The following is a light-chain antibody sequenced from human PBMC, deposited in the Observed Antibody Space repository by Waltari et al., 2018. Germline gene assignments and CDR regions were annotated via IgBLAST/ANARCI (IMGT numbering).Light chain of an antibody. J-gene: IGKJ3*01. V-gene: IGKV3-15*01. Sequence: DIMMTQSPATLSGSPGDRATLSCGASQTVTNKLAWYQQKPGQAPRLLIYDASTRATGIPARFSGSQSGTEFTLTITSLQSEDFGIYYCQQYNNWPLTFGPGTKVDIK. CDR2: DAS. CDR3: QQYNNWPLT. CDR1: QTVTNK.